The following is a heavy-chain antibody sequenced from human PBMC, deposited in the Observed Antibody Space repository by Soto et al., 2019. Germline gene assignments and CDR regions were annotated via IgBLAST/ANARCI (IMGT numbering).Heavy chain of an antibody. V-gene: IGHV3-33*01. CDR3: ARGGKWELLLRL. Sequence: QVQLVESGGGVVRPGTSLRLSCEGSGFSFSDYGMNWVRQAPGKGLEWVAVIWYDGSVRRYADSVKGRFTISRDISKNPLYLQMNSLRVEDTAVYFCARGGKWELLLRLWGQGTLVTVSS. CDR2: IWYDGSVR. D-gene: IGHD1-26*01. J-gene: IGHJ4*02. CDR1: GFSFSDYG.